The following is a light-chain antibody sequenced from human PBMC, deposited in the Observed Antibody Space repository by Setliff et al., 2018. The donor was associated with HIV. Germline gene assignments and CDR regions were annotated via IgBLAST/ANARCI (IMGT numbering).Light chain of an antibody. CDR1: SSDVGVHNY. CDR3: SSYTSSSTPYV. CDR2: DVV. J-gene: IGLJ1*01. V-gene: IGLV2-14*03. Sequence: QSVLTQPASVSGSPGQSITISCTGSSSDVGVHNYVSWYQQHPGKAPKLMIYDVVDRPSGVSDRFSGSKSVNTASLTISGLLAEDEADYYCSSYTSSSTPYVFGTGTKVTVL.